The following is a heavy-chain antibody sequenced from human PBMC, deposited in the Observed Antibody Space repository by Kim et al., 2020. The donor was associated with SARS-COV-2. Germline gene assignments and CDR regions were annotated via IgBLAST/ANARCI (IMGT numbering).Heavy chain of an antibody. J-gene: IGHJ4*02. CDR2: ISYDGSNK. CDR1: GFTFSSYA. Sequence: GSLRLSCAASGFTFSSYAMHWVRQAPGKGLEWVAVISYDGSNKYYADSVKGRFTISRDNSKNTLYLQMNSLRAEDTAVYYCARGPRDYDFWSGYSNFDYWGQGTLVTVSS. V-gene: IGHV3-30-3*01. CDR3: ARGPRDYDFWSGYSNFDY. D-gene: IGHD3-3*01.